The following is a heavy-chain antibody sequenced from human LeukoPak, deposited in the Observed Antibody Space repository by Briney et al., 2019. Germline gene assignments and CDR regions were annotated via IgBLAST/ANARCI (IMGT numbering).Heavy chain of an antibody. V-gene: IGHV4-39*07. J-gene: IGHJ5*02. CDR2: IYYSGST. CDR3: ASSGPPTLYYYGSGNRDNWFDP. Sequence: SETLSLTCTVSGGSISSSSYYWGWIRQPPGKRLEWIGSIYYSGSTNYNPSLKSRVTISVDTSKNQFSLKLSSVTAADTAVYYCASSGPPTLYYYGSGNRDNWFDPWAREPWSPSPQ. CDR1: GGSISSSSYY. D-gene: IGHD3-10*01.